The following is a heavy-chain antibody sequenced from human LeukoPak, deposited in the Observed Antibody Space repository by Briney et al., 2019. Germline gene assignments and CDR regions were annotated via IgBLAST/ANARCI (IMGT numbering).Heavy chain of an antibody. CDR2: LYYTGIT. J-gene: IGHJ3*02. CDR3: ARGRSSYGAFEI. Sequence: SETLSLTCTVSGGSIDNFYWSWIRQSPGKGLEWIGYLYYTGITNSNPSLRRRVTISLDRSKNQFSLNLKSVTAADTAVYYCARGRSSYGAFEIWGQGTMVTVSS. D-gene: IGHD5-18*01. CDR1: GGSIDNFY. V-gene: IGHV4-59*12.